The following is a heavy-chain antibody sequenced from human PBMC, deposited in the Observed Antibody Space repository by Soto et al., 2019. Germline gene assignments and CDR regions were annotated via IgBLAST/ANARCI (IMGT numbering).Heavy chain of an antibody. CDR1: GFTFSSYV. Sequence: PGGSLRLSCAASGFTFSSYVMTWVRQAPGKGLEWVGRIKTKTDGGTTDFAAPVKGRFTISRDDSKNTLYLQMNSLKTEDTAVYYCTTSSCGWPQYYFDYWGQGTLVTVSS. CDR3: TTSSCGWPQYYFDY. CDR2: IKTKTDGGTT. J-gene: IGHJ4*02. D-gene: IGHD6-13*01. V-gene: IGHV3-15*01.